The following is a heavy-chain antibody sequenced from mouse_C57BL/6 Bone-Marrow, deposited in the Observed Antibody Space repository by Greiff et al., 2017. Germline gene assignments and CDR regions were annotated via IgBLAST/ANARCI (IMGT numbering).Heavy chain of an antibody. V-gene: IGHV1-15*01. CDR1: GYTFTDYE. CDR3: TRGGDITTVVADY. D-gene: IGHD1-1*01. CDR2: IDPETGGT. Sequence: VKLQESGAELVRPGASVTLSCKASGYTFTDYEMHWVKQTPVHGLEWIGAIDPETGGTAYNQKFKGKAILTADKSSSTAYMELRSLTSEDSAVDYYTRGGDITTVVADYWGQGTTLTVSS. J-gene: IGHJ2*01.